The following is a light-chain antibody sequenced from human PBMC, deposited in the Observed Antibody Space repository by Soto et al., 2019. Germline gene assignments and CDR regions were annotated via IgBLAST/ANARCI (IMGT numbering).Light chain of an antibody. CDR2: LYSDGSH. J-gene: IGLJ2*01. CDR1: SGHSSYA. CDR3: QTWGTGIHKV. V-gene: IGLV4-69*01. Sequence: QLVLTQSPSASASLGASVKLTCTLSSGHSSYAIAWHQQQPEKGPRYLMKLYSDGSHSKGDGIPDRFSGSSSGAERYLTISSLQSEDEADYYCQTWGTGIHKVFGGGTKLTVL.